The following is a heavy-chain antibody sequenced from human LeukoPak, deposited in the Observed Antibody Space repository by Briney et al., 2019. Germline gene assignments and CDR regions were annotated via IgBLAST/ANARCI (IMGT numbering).Heavy chain of an antibody. J-gene: IGHJ4*02. V-gene: IGHV3-9*01. Sequence: PGRSLRLSCAASGFTFDDYAMHWVRQAPGKGLEWVSGISWNSGSIGYADSVKGRFTISRDNAKNSLYLQMNSLRAEDTALYYCAKLGTLYSSGWYYDYWGQGTLVTVSS. D-gene: IGHD6-19*01. CDR2: ISWNSGSI. CDR1: GFTFDDYA. CDR3: AKLGTLYSSGWYYDY.